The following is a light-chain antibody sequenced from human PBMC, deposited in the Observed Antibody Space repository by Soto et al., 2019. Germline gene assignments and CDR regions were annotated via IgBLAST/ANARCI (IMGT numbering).Light chain of an antibody. CDR3: QQSFSTPPT. CDR1: QTLNSY. V-gene: IGKV1-39*01. CDR2: AAS. J-gene: IGKJ2*01. Sequence: DIQMTQSPSSLSASVGDRVTITCRASQTLNSYLNWYQQKSPKAPKLLIYAASRLQSGFPSRLNGSGTTTDFTLTIASLQPEDFATYFCQQSFSTPPTFGQGTKL.